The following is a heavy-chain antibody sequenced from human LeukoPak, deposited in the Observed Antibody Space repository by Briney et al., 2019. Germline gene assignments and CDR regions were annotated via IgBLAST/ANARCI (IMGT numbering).Heavy chain of an antibody. Sequence: SETLSLTCTVSGGSIGSYDWNWIRQAPGKGLEWIGYIHYSGSTNHNSSLKSRGTISVNTSQNQYSLKLSSVTAADTAVYYCATDGVAGGFDYWGQGTLVTVSS. D-gene: IGHD6-19*01. J-gene: IGHJ4*02. V-gene: IGHV4-59*01. CDR1: GGSIGSYD. CDR2: IHYSGST. CDR3: ATDGVAGGFDY.